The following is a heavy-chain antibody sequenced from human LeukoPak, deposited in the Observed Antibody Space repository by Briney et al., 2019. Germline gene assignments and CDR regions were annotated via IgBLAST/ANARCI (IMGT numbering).Heavy chain of an antibody. CDR2: INPNSGGT. V-gene: IGHV1-2*02. Sequence: ASVKVSCKASGYTFTGYYMHWVRQAPGQGLEWMGWINPNSGGTNYAQKFQGRVTMTRDTSISTAYMELSRLRSDDTAVYYCARGGFNYYGSGSYYDYWGQGTLVTVSS. J-gene: IGHJ4*02. D-gene: IGHD3-10*01. CDR1: GYTFTGYY. CDR3: ARGGFNYYGSGSYYDY.